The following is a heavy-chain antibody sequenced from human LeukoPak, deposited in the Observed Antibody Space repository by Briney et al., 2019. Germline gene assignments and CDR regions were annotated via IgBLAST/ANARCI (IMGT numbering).Heavy chain of an antibody. J-gene: IGHJ4*02. Sequence: PGGSLRLSCAASGFTFSSSAMSWVRQAPGKGLEWVSAISNNGGYTYYADSVQGRFTISRDNSKSTLCLQMNSLRAEDTAVYYCAGYDILTGYYRVLDYWGQGTLVTVSS. CDR1: GFTFSSSA. CDR2: ISNNGGYT. V-gene: IGHV3-23*01. D-gene: IGHD3-9*01. CDR3: AGYDILTGYYRVLDY.